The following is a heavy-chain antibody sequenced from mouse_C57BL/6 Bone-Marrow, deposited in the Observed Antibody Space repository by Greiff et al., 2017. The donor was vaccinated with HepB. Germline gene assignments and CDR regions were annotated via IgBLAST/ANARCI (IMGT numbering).Heavy chain of an antibody. Sequence: EVKLMESGGGLVQPGGSLKLSCAASGFTFSDYGMAWVRQAPRKGPEWVAFISNLAYSIYYADTVTGRFTISRENAKNTLYLEMSSLRSEDTAMYYCARRGDDYDGFAYCGQGTLVTVSA. CDR2: ISNLAYSI. J-gene: IGHJ3*01. V-gene: IGHV5-15*01. CDR3: ARRGDDYDGFAY. D-gene: IGHD2-4*01. CDR1: GFTFSDYG.